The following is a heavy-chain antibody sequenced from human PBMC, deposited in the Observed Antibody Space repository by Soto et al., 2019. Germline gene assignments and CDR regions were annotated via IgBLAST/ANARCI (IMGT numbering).Heavy chain of an antibody. Sequence: GGSLRLSCAASGFTFSSYSMNWVRQAPGKGLEWVSYISSGSSTIFYADPVKGRFTISRDNAKNSLYLQMNSLRAEDTAVYYCARGPHGYSYGDSWGQGTLVTVSS. D-gene: IGHD5-18*01. CDR3: ARGPHGYSYGDS. CDR2: ISSGSSTI. CDR1: GFTFSSYS. V-gene: IGHV3-48*01. J-gene: IGHJ5*01.